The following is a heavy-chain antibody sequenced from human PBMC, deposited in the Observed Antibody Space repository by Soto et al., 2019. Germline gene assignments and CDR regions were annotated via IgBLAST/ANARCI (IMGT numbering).Heavy chain of an antibody. D-gene: IGHD2-2*01. J-gene: IGHJ6*04. CDR3: AKAGTVPAAGMDV. CDR2: ISYDGSNK. CDR1: GFTFSSYG. V-gene: IGHV3-30*18. Sequence: QVQLVESGGGVVQPGRSLRLSCAVSGFTFSSYGMHWVRQTPGKGLEWVAVISYDGSNKYYADSVKGRFTVSRDNSKNTLYLQMTSQTTDDTAVYYCAKAGTVPAAGMDVWGKGTRVTVSS.